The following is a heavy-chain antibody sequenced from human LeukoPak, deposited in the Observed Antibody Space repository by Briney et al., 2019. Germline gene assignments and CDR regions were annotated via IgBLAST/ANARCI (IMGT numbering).Heavy chain of an antibody. Sequence: PGGSLRLSCAASRFTFSIYIMNWVRQAPGKGLEWVSFISSGGNYIYYADSVKGRFTISRDNAKNSLYLQMNSLRAEDTAVYYCVREDYGGNSVFDSWGQGTLVTVSS. V-gene: IGHV3-21*01. J-gene: IGHJ4*02. CDR1: RFTFSIYI. CDR3: VREDYGGNSVFDS. CDR2: ISSGGNYI. D-gene: IGHD4-23*01.